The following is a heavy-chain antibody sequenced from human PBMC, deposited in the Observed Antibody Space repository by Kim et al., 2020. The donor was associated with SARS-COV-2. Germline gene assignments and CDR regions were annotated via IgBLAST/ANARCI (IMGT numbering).Heavy chain of an antibody. CDR2: ISGSGGST. J-gene: IGHJ6*02. V-gene: IGHV3-23*01. CDR3: ANWIAYYYYGMDV. D-gene: IGHD2-2*03. CDR1: GFTFSSYA. Sequence: GGSLRLSCAASGFTFSSYAMSWVRQAPGKGLEWVSAISGSGGSTYYADSGKGRFTISRDNSKNTLYLQMNSLRAEDTAVYYCANWIAYYYYGMDVWGQGTTVTVSS.